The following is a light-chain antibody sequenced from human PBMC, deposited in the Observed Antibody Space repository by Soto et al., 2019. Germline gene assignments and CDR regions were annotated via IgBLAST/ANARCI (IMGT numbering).Light chain of an antibody. Sequence: QSVLTQPASVSVSPAQSITISCTGTSNGIGNDNFVSWYQQHPGKAPKLLIYEASERPSGVSNRFSGSKSGYTASLTISGLQAEDEADYYCCAYAGTGTFYVFGPGTKVTVL. CDR2: EAS. V-gene: IGLV2-23*01. CDR3: CAYAGTGTFYV. CDR1: SNGIGNDNF. J-gene: IGLJ1*01.